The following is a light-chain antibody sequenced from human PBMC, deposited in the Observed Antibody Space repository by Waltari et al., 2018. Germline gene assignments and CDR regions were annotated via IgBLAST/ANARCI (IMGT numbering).Light chain of an antibody. CDR2: EIN. CDR3: GSYVTGDTWV. V-gene: IGLV2-23*02. CDR1: SSDVGTYKF. J-gene: IGLJ3*02. Sequence: QSALTQPASVSGSPGQSITISCTGSSSDVGTYKFVSWYQQHPGKAPKLMIYEINQRPSGISNRFSGSKCGNTAVLTISGLQTDDEADYYCGSYVTGDTWVFGGGTRVAVL.